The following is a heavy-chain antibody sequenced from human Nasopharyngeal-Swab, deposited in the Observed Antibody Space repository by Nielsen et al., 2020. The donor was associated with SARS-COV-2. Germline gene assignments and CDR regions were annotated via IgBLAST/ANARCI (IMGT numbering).Heavy chain of an antibody. V-gene: IGHV3-48*02. D-gene: IGHD5-18*01. CDR3: AREGGYRYGYRLYYYYGMDV. Sequence: WIRQPPGKGLEWVSYISSSSSTICYADSVKGRFTISRDNAKNSLYLQMNSLRDEDSAVYYCAREGGYRYGYRLYYYYGMDVWGQGTTVTVSS. CDR2: ISSSSSTI. J-gene: IGHJ6*02.